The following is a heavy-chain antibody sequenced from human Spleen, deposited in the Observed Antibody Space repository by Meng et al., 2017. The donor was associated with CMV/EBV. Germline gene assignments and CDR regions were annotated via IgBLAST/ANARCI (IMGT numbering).Heavy chain of an antibody. CDR2: INHSGST. CDR3: ASGLTIFGPYDP. V-gene: IGHV4-34*01. J-gene: IGHJ5*02. D-gene: IGHD3-3*01. CDR1: GGSFSGYY. Sequence: QVQLPRWGAGLLKPSETLSLTCAVYGGSFSGYYWSWIRQPPGRGLEWIGEINHSGSTNYNPSLKSRVTISVDTSKNQFSLKLSSVTAADTAVYYCASGLTIFGPYDPWGQGTLVTVSS.